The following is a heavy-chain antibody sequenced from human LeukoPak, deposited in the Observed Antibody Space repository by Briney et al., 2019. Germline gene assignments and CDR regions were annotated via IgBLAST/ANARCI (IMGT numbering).Heavy chain of an antibody. J-gene: IGHJ4*02. CDR3: AKDGYSSGWSFDY. CDR2: ISGSGGST. V-gene: IGHV3-23*01. Sequence: GGSLRLSCAASGFTFSSYAMSWVRQAPGKGLEWVSAISGSGGSTYYADSVKGRFTISRDNSKNTLYLQMDSLRAEDTAVYYCAKDGYSSGWSFDYWGQGTLVTVSS. CDR1: GFTFSSYA. D-gene: IGHD6-19*01.